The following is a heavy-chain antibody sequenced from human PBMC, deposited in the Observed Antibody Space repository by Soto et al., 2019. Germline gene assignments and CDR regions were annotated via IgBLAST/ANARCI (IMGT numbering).Heavy chain of an antibody. D-gene: IGHD6-13*01. V-gene: IGHV1-69*13. Sequence: VKVSFHASVGTFSIYRINWVRQAPGQGLEWVGGIVPIYRTADYAQKFQGRVTITADESARTAYLEVRSLKSQDTAVYYCARDSGAKLSSSWGQGTLVTVSS. CDR3: ARDSGAKLSSS. CDR2: IVPIYRTA. J-gene: IGHJ4*02. CDR1: VGTFSIYR.